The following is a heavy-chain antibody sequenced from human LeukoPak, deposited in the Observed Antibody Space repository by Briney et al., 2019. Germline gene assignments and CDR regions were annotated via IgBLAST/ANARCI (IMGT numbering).Heavy chain of an antibody. J-gene: IGHJ4*02. D-gene: IGHD2/OR15-2a*01. CDR1: GFTFSNYS. V-gene: IGHV3-7*03. CDR3: ARDRAIFTR. CDR2: IKQDGSEK. Sequence: GGSLRLSCAASGFTFSNYSMNWVRQAPGKGLEWVANIKQDGSEKYYVESVKGRFTISRDNAKNSLYLQMNSLRGEDTAVYYCARDRAIFTRWGQGTLVTVSS.